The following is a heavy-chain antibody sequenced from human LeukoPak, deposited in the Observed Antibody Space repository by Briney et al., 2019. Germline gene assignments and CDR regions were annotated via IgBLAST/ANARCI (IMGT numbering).Heavy chain of an antibody. V-gene: IGHV1-46*01. Sequence: ASVKVSCKASGYTFTSYYMHWVRQAPGQGLEWMGIINPSGGSTSYAQKFLGRVTMTRDTSTSTVYMELSSLRSEDTAVYYCASQGYSGYDCAYWGQGTLVTVSS. CDR3: ASQGYSGYDCAY. J-gene: IGHJ4*02. D-gene: IGHD5-12*01. CDR1: GYTFTSYY. CDR2: INPSGGST.